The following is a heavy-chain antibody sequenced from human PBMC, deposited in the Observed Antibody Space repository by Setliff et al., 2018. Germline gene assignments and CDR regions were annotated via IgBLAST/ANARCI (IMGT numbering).Heavy chain of an antibody. V-gene: IGHV4-39*07. CDR2: IFYNGDT. CDR1: GGPISSATYR. J-gene: IGHJ4*02. D-gene: IGHD3-16*01. CDR3: ARVRLIQGYYEFDY. Sequence: SETLSLTCSVSGGPISSATYRWGWIRQPPGKGLEWIGNIFYNGDTNYNPSLKSRVAMSVDTSKNQFSLTVRSATAADTAVYYCARVRLIQGYYEFDYWGQGTLVTVSS.